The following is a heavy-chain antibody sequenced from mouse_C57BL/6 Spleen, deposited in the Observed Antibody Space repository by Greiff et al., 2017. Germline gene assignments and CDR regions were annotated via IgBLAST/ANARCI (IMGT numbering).Heavy chain of an antibody. CDR2: INPSSGYT. V-gene: IGHV1-7*01. CDR1: GYTFTSYW. J-gene: IGHJ3*01. Sequence: QVQLQQSGAELAKPGASVKLSCKASGYTFTSYWMHWVQQRPGQGLEWIGYINPSSGYTKYNQKFKDKATLTAAKSSSTAYMQLSSLTYDDSAVYYCARADDYDEGAFAYWGQGTLVTVSA. CDR3: ARADDYDEGAFAY. D-gene: IGHD2-4*01.